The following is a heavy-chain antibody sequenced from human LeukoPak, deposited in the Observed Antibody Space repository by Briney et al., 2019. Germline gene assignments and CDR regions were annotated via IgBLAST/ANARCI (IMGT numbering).Heavy chain of an antibody. CDR2: INPNSGGT. CDR3: ARFRATTEPHFAY. Sequence: GASVKVSCKASGYTFTGYYMHWVRQAPGQGLEWMGWINPNSGGTNYAQKFQGRVTMTRDTSISTAYMELSRLRSDDTAVYYCARFRATTEPHFAYWGQGTLVTVSS. V-gene: IGHV1-2*02. D-gene: IGHD1-26*01. J-gene: IGHJ4*02. CDR1: GYTFTGYY.